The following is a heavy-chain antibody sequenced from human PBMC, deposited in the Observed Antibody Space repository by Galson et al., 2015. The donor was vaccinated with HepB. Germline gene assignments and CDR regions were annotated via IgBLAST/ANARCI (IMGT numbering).Heavy chain of an antibody. CDR2: ITPIFGIA. D-gene: IGHD3-16*01. CDR3: ARDLCKQCPRFGSNDAFDI. CDR1: GGTFSSYT. V-gene: IGHV1-69*13. J-gene: IGHJ3*02. Sequence: SVKVSCKASGGTFSSYTISWARQAPGQGLEWMGGITPIFGIANYAQKFQGRVTITADESTSTAYMELSSLRSEDAAVYYCARDLCKQCPRFGSNDAFDIWGQGTMVTVSS.